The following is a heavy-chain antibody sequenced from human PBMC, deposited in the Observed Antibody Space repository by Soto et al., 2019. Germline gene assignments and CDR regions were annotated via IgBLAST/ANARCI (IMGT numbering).Heavy chain of an antibody. CDR3: ARDSRDDYGGNENAFDI. Sequence: PGGSLRLSCAASGFTFSSYAMHWVRQAPGKGLEWVAVISYDGSNKYCADSVKGRFTISRDNSKNTLYLQMNSLRAEDTAVYYCARDSRDDYGGNENAFDIWGQGTMVTVSS. CDR1: GFTFSSYA. V-gene: IGHV3-30-3*01. CDR2: ISYDGSNK. D-gene: IGHD4-17*01. J-gene: IGHJ3*02.